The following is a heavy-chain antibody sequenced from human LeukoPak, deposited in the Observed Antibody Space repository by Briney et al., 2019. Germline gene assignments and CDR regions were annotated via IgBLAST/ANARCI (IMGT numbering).Heavy chain of an antibody. J-gene: IGHJ4*02. CDR2: VHYSGSI. D-gene: IGHD3-10*01. V-gene: IGHV4-39*07. CDR3: ARATLVRGVIGFDY. CDR1: GGSISSSSYY. Sequence: SETLSLTCTVSGGSISSSSYYWAWIRQPPGKGLEWIGSVHYSGSIYYNPSLKSRATLSLDTSKNQFSLRLSSVTAADTAVYYCARATLVRGVIGFDYWGQGTLVTVSS.